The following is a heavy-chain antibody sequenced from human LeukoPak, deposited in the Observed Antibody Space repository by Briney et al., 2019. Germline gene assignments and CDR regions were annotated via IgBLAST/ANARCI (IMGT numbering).Heavy chain of an antibody. Sequence: GGSLRLSCVAPRFTFSTYGMHWVRQAPGRGLEGVAIISYNGGSQYYADSVKGRFTISRDNSKRPLYLQMSSLRAEDTAVYYCAKEGAASGWPLDPWGQGTLVTVSS. CDR3: AKEGAASGWPLDP. V-gene: IGHV3-30*18. J-gene: IGHJ5*02. D-gene: IGHD6-19*01. CDR1: RFTFSTYG. CDR2: ISYNGGSQ.